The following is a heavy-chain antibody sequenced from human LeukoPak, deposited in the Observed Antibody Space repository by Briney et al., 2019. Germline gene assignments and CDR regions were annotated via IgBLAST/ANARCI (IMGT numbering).Heavy chain of an antibody. J-gene: IGHJ4*02. CDR1: GGSFSGYY. D-gene: IGHD3-10*01. Sequence: SETLSLTCAVYGGSFSGYYWSWIRQPPGKGLEWIGEIKHGGSTNYNPSLKSRVTISVDTSKNQFSLKLSSVTAADTAVYYCARGRSSGSYRTTTLDYWGQGTLVTVSS. CDR3: ARGRSSGSYRTTTLDY. CDR2: IKHGGST. V-gene: IGHV4-34*01.